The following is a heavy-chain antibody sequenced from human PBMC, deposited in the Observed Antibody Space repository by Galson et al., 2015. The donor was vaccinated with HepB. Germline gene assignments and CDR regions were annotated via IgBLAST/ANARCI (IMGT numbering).Heavy chain of an antibody. D-gene: IGHD2-15*01. CDR3: AKEWTSGYCSGGSCYYAEYFQH. CDR2: ISGSGGST. Sequence: SLRLSCAASGFTFSSYAMSWVRQAPGKGLEWVSAISGSGGSTYYADSVKGRFTISRDNSKNTLYLQMNSLRAEDTAVYYCAKEWTSGYCSGGSCYYAEYFQHWGQGTLVTVSS. J-gene: IGHJ1*01. V-gene: IGHV3-23*01. CDR1: GFTFSSYA.